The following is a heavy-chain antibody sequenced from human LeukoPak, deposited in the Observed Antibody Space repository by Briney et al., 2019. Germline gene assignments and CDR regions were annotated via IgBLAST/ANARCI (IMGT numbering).Heavy chain of an antibody. D-gene: IGHD6-13*01. CDR2: ISYDGSNK. CDR1: GFTFSSYA. V-gene: IGHV3-30*01. J-gene: IGHJ4*02. Sequence: PGGSLRLSCAASGFTFSSYAMHWVRQAPGKGLGGVAVISYDGSNKYYADSVKGRFTISRDNSKNTLYLQMNSLRAEDTAVYYCARGEGSSWYYFDYWGQGTLVTVSS. CDR3: ARGEGSSWYYFDY.